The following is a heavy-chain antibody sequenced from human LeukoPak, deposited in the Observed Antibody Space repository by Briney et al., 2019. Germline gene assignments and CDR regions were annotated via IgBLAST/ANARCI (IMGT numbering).Heavy chain of an antibody. J-gene: IGHJ4*02. Sequence: GGSLRLSCAASGFTFSNYWMHWVRQAPGKGLVWISRINTDGSSTNNADSMKGRFTISRDNGKNTLYLQMDSLRAEDSAVYYCARDLKRIDGDNFDFWGQGTLVTVSS. CDR3: ARDLKRIDGDNFDF. D-gene: IGHD5-24*01. CDR1: GFTFSNYW. V-gene: IGHV3-74*01. CDR2: INTDGSST.